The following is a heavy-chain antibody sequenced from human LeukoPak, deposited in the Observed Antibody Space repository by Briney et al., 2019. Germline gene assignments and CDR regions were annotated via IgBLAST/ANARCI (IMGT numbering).Heavy chain of an antibody. CDR1: GFTFSSYW. V-gene: IGHV3-7*01. CDR2: IKQDGSEK. CDR3: ARDALYYDFWSGYHNWFDP. J-gene: IGHJ5*02. Sequence: SGGSLRLSCAASGFTFSSYWMSWVRQAPGKGLEWVANIKQDGSEKYYVDSVKGRFTMSRDNAKNSLYLQMNSLRAEDTAVYYCARDALYYDFWSGYHNWFDPWGQGTLVTVSS. D-gene: IGHD3-3*01.